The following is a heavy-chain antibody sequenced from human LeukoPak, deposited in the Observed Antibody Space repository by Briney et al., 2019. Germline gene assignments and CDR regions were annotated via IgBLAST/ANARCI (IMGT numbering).Heavy chain of an antibody. D-gene: IGHD5-18*01. CDR3: ARAVGRLPEYSQH. CDR2: ISSSSSYI. Sequence: GESLRLSCAASGFTLSSYSMNWVRQAPGKGLEWVSSISSSSSYIYYADSVKGRFTISRDNAKNSLYLQMNSLRAEDTAVYYCARAVGRLPEYSQHWGQGTLVTVSS. CDR1: GFTLSSYS. V-gene: IGHV3-21*01. J-gene: IGHJ1*01.